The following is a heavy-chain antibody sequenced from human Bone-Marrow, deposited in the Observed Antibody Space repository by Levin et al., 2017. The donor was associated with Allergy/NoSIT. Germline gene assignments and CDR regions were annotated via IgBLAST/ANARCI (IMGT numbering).Heavy chain of an antibody. Sequence: GGSLRLSCVASGFSLSQYDMIWVRQSPGKGLEWLLSISSSGTTVSYADSVKGRFTVSRDNTKKSLFLEMNSLRADDTAIYYCARDSFRTASKLRYYYGLDVWGQGTTVSVSS. CDR3: ARDSFRTASKLRYYYGLDV. J-gene: IGHJ6*02. CDR2: ISSSGTTV. CDR1: GFSLSQYD. V-gene: IGHV3-48*03. D-gene: IGHD2-21*02.